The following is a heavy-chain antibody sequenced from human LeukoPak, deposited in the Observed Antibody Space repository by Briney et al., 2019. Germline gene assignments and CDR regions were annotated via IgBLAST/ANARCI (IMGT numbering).Heavy chain of an antibody. Sequence: GGSLRLSCAASGFTFSSYAMSWVRRAPGEGLDWVSAIIGSGGSTYYAASVKGQFTISRDNSKNTLYLQMNSLRADDTAVYYCAKEVLVLDSVWYGGFDYWGQGTLVTVSS. CDR3: AKEVLVLDSVWYGGFDY. V-gene: IGHV3-23*01. J-gene: IGHJ4*02. CDR1: GFTFSSYA. CDR2: IIGSGGST. D-gene: IGHD6-19*01.